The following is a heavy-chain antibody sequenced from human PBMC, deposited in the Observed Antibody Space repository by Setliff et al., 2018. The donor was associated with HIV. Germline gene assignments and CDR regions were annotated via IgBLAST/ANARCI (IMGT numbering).Heavy chain of an antibody. Sequence: GESLRLSCAASGFTFSSYWMSWVRQAPGKGLEWVANIKQDGSEKYYVDSVKGRFTISRDNAKNSLYLQMNSLRAEDTAVYYCSGSTGFVDYWGQGTLVTVSS. CDR2: IKQDGSEK. J-gene: IGHJ4*02. CDR1: GFTFSSYW. V-gene: IGHV3-7*01. CDR3: SGSTGFVDY. D-gene: IGHD3-22*01.